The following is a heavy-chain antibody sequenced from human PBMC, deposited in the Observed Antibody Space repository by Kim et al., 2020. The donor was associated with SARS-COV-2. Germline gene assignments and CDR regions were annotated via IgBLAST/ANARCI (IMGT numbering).Heavy chain of an antibody. CDR1: GIIFSRYY. CDR2: ISFDGSEE. J-gene: IGHJ3*02. D-gene: IGHD5-12*01. CDR3: ETDGGAMITDCRII. Sequence: GGSLRLSCAASGIIFSRYYMHWVRQAPGKGLECVSLISFDGSEEYSADAVKGRSTISSNNSYNTHLLELTLLSDDTTASYYCETDGGAMITDCRIIWG. V-gene: IGHV3-30*03.